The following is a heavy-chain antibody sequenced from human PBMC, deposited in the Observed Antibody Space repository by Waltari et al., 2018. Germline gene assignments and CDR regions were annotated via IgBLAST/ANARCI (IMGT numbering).Heavy chain of an antibody. CDR1: GVTFSSYA. J-gene: IGHJ4*02. Sequence: QVQLVESGGGVVQPGRSLRLSCAASGVTFSSYAMHWVRQAPGKGLEWVAVISDDGSNKYYADSVKGRFTISRDNSKNTLYLQMNSLRAEDTAVYYCAKMWIQLWLRPGYFDYWGQGTLVTVSS. CDR3: AKMWIQLWLRPGYFDY. CDR2: ISDDGSNK. V-gene: IGHV3-30-3*01. D-gene: IGHD5-18*01.